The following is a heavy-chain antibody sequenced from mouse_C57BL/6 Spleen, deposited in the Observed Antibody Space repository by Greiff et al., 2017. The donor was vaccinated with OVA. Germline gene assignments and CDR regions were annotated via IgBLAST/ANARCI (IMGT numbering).Heavy chain of an antibody. J-gene: IGHJ4*01. CDR3: ARQKDGYYDGYAMDY. Sequence: QVQLQQPGAELVKPGASVKMSCKASGYTFTSYWITWVKQRPGQGLEWIGDISPGSGSTNYNEKFKSKATLTVDTSSSTAYMQLSSLTSEDSAVYYCARQKDGYYDGYAMDYWGQGTSVTVSS. D-gene: IGHD2-3*01. V-gene: IGHV1-55*01. CDR1: GYTFTSYW. CDR2: ISPGSGST.